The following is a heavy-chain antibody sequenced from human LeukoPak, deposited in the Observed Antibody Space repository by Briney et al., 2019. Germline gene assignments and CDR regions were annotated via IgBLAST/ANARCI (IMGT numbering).Heavy chain of an antibody. CDR1: AYTFTIYD. CDR2: INLNSGNT. CDR3: ARVTGSIDY. V-gene: IGHV1-8*01. D-gene: IGHD1-26*01. J-gene: IGHJ4*02. Sequence: ASVTVSFTASAYTFTIYDINLVRQAPGQGLEWMGWINLNSGNTGYAQNFQGRLNVTRDTSIHTAYMELNTLRSEDTAIYYCARVTGSIDYWGQGTLVTVSS.